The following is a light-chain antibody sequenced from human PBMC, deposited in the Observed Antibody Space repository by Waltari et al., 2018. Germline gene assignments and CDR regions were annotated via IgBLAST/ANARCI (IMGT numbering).Light chain of an antibody. V-gene: IGKV3-11*01. Sequence: EIVLTQSPATVSLSPGDRATLSCRASQSVSSYLAWYQQKPGQAPRLLIYDASNRATGIPARFSGSGSGTDFTLTISSLEPEDFAVYYCQQRSNWLTFGGGTKVEIK. CDR3: QQRSNWLT. CDR2: DAS. J-gene: IGKJ4*01. CDR1: QSVSSY.